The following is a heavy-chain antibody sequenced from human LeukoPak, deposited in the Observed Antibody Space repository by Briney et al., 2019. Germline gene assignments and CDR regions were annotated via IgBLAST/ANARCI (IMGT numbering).Heavy chain of an antibody. J-gene: IGHJ4*02. Sequence: GGALRLSCAASGFTFSDYYMTWIRQAPGKGLEWVSYISSSGSIIYYADSVKGRFIISRDNAKNSLYLQMNSLRAEDTAVYFCARVGYDSSGSFDYWGQGTLVTVSS. CDR3: ARVGYDSSGSFDY. D-gene: IGHD3-22*01. V-gene: IGHV3-11*04. CDR1: GFTFSDYY. CDR2: ISSSGSII.